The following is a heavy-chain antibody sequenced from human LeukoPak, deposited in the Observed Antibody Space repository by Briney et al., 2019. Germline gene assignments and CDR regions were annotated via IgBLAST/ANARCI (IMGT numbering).Heavy chain of an antibody. CDR1: GFNFIDNS. V-gene: IGHV3-21*01. CDR2: ISSSNTYI. Sequence: GGSLRLSCVGSGFNFIDNSMHWVRQAPGKGLEWVSSISSSNTYIHYRDSVEGRFTISRDNAKNSLFLQMNNLRADDTAVYFCARGYCSGTSCYMFDSWGQGTRVTVSS. D-gene: IGHD2-2*02. CDR3: ARGYCSGTSCYMFDS. J-gene: IGHJ4*02.